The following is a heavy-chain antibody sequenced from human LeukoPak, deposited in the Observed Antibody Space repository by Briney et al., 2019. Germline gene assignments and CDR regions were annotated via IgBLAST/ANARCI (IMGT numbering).Heavy chain of an antibody. Sequence: PGGSLRLSCAASGFTFSSYSMNWVRQAPGKGLEWVSSISSSSSYIYYADSEKGRFTISRDNAKNSLYLQMNSLRAEDTAVYYCARIGIAAADFDYWGQGTLVTVSS. CDR1: GFTFSSYS. CDR3: ARIGIAAADFDY. V-gene: IGHV3-21*01. D-gene: IGHD6-13*01. CDR2: ISSSSSYI. J-gene: IGHJ4*02.